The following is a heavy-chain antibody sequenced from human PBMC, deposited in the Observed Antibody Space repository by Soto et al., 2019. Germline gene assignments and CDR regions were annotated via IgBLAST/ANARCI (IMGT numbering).Heavy chain of an antibody. J-gene: IGHJ6*02. CDR1: GFTFSSYW. D-gene: IGHD6-13*01. CDR3: ARGYSSSFGYYYYYGMDV. Sequence: GGSLRLSCAASGFTFSSYWMSWVRQAPGQGLEWVANIKQDGSEKYYVDSVKGRFTISRDNAKNSLYLQMNSLRAEDTAVYYCARGYSSSFGYYYYYGMDVWGQGTTVTVSS. CDR2: IKQDGSEK. V-gene: IGHV3-7*03.